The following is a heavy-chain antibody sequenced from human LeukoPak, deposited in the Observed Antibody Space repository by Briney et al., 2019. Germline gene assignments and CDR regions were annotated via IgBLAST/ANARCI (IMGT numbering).Heavy chain of an antibody. V-gene: IGHV3-53*01. Sequence: GGSLRLSCAASGFTVSSNYVSWVRQAPGKGLEWVSVIYSGGSTYYADSVKGRFTISRDNSKNTLYLQMNSLRAEDTAAYYCASAPTTDYYYGMDVWGKGTTVTVSS. J-gene: IGHJ6*04. CDR1: GFTVSSNY. CDR2: IYSGGST. CDR3: ASAPTTDYYYGMDV. D-gene: IGHD1-26*01.